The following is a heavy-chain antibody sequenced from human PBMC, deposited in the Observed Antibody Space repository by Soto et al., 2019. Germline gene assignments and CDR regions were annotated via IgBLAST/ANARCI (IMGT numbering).Heavy chain of an antibody. Sequence: ASVKVSCKASGYKFTTYFIHWVRQAPGQGLEWMGMIHPSGDTGYAQKFRGRVTMTIDTSTTTAYMELRNLTSEDNAVYFSVTGYCTTSACSMDFQFWGQGSLVTVSS. CDR3: VTGYCTTSACSMDFQF. J-gene: IGHJ1*01. CDR1: GYKFTTYF. V-gene: IGHV1-46*01. CDR2: IHPSGDT. D-gene: IGHD3-22*01.